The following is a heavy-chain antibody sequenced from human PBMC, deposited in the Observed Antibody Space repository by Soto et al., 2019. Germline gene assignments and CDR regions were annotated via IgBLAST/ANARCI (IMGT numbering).Heavy chain of an antibody. D-gene: IGHD4-4*01. CDR3: ARGTVTTRLPFDY. CDR2: IYYSGST. V-gene: IGHV4-59*01. CDR1: GGSISSYY. Sequence: SETLSLTCTVYGGSISSYYWSWIRQPPGKGREWIGYIYYSGSTNYNPALKSRVTISVDTSKNQFSLKLSSVTAADTAVYYCARGTVTTRLPFDYWGQGTLVTVSS. J-gene: IGHJ4*02.